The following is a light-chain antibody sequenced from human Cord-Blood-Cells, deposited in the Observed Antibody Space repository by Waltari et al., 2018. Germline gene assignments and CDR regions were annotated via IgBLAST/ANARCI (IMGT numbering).Light chain of an antibody. CDR2: AAS. CDR3: QQLNIYPLT. Sequence: DIQSTQSPYLLSAYVGDSVTMTCRARQGNSRYFTWYQQKPGKAPKLLIYAASTLQSGVPSRFSGSGSGTEFTLTISRLQPEDFATYYCQQLNIYPLTFGGGTKVEIK. J-gene: IGKJ4*01. V-gene: IGKV1-9*01. CDR1: QGNSRY.